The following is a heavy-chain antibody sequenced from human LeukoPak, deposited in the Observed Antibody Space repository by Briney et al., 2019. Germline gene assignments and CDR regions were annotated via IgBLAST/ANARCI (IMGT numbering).Heavy chain of an antibody. V-gene: IGHV3-23*01. CDR2: ISDSGGRI. CDR1: GFTVSSNY. CDR3: AKKTWDSSAWYFFDY. D-gene: IGHD3-22*01. J-gene: IGHJ4*02. Sequence: PGGSLRLSCAASGFTVSSNYMSWVRQAPGKGLEWVSAISDSGGRINYADSVKGRFTISRDNSKNTLYLQMNSLRAEDTAVYYCAKKTWDSSAWYFFDYWGQGTLVTVSS.